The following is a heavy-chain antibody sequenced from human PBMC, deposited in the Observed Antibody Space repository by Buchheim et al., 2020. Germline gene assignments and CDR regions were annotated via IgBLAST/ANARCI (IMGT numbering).Heavy chain of an antibody. CDR2: INSDGSFT. Sequence: EVQLLESGGGLVQPGGSLRLSCAGSGFTFSSYAMSWVRQAPGNGLMWVSGINSDGSFTSYGDSVKGRFTISRDNSKNTLYLQMNSLRAEDTAVYYCANRYNWNYAGMDVWGQGTT. CDR1: GFTFSSYA. D-gene: IGHD1-20*01. J-gene: IGHJ6*02. V-gene: IGHV3-23*01. CDR3: ANRYNWNYAGMDV.